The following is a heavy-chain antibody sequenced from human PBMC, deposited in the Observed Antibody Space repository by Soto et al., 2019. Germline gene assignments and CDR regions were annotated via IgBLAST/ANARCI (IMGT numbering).Heavy chain of an antibody. D-gene: IGHD6-19*01. V-gene: IGHV1-24*01. CDR1: GYTLTELS. J-gene: IGHJ4*02. CDR2: FDPEDGET. Sequence: ASVKVSCKVSGYTLTELSMHWVRQAPGKGLEWMGGFDPEDGETIYAQKFQGRVTMTEDTSTDTAYMELSSLRSEDTAVYYCATAATPSSGWWYFDYWGQGTLVTVSS. CDR3: ATAATPSSGWWYFDY.